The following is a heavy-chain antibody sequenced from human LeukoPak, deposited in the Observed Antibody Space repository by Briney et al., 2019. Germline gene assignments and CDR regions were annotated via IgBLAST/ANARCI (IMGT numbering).Heavy chain of an antibody. CDR3: ARGGYCSGGSCYSGKGPPTRHFDY. CDR2: INTNTGNP. D-gene: IGHD2-15*01. CDR1: GYTFTSYA. V-gene: IGHV7-4-1*02. Sequence: GASVKVSCKASGYTFTSYATNWVRQAPGQGLEWMGWINTNTGNPTYAQGFTGRFVFSLDTSVSTAYLQISSLKAEDTAVYYCARGGYCSGGSCYSGKGPPTRHFDYWGQGTLVTVSS. J-gene: IGHJ4*02.